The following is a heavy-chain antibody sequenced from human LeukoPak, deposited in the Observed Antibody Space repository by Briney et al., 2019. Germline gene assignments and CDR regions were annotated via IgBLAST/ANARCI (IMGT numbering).Heavy chain of an antibody. J-gene: IGHJ4*02. CDR3: ARTVAGKLVFAY. CDR1: GVSISSSGYY. Sequence: ASETLSLTCTVSGVSISSSGYYWGWIRQPPGKGLEWIGNIYYSGSTYDNSSLKSRVTISLDMSKNQCSLKLSSVTAADTAIYYCARTVAGKLVFAYWGQGTLVTVSS. V-gene: IGHV4-39*07. CDR2: IYYSGST. D-gene: IGHD6-19*01.